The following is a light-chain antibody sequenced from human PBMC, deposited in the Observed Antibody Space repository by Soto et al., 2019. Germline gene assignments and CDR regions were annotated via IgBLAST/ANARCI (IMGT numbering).Light chain of an antibody. CDR3: QQYYHTPFT. J-gene: IGKJ3*01. CDR2: WAS. Sequence: DIVMTQSLDSLAVSLDERATITCKSSQSVLDSSKNKNYLAWYQQKPGQPPKLLIYWASTRESGVPDRFSGSGSRTDFTLTISSLQAEDVAVYYCQQYYHTPFTFGPGTKVDIK. CDR1: QSVLDSSKNKNY. V-gene: IGKV4-1*01.